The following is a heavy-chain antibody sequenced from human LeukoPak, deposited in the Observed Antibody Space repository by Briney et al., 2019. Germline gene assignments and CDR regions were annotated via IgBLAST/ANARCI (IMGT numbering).Heavy chain of an antibody. V-gene: IGHV3-48*02. CDR3: ARESLERYQLLNYFDY. Sequence: GGSLRLSCAASGFTFSSYRMNWVREAPGKGLEWVSYISSSSSTIYYADSVKGRFTISRDNAKNSLYLQMNSLRDEDTAVYYCARESLERYQLLNYFDYWGQGTLVTVSS. J-gene: IGHJ4*02. CDR1: GFTFSSYR. D-gene: IGHD2-2*01. CDR2: ISSSSSTI.